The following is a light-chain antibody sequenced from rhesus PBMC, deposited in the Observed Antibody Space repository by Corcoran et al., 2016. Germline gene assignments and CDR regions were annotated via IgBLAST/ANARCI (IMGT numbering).Light chain of an antibody. V-gene: IGKV1-22*01. J-gene: IGKJ1*01. CDR1: QSISSS. CDR2: KAY. Sequence: DIQMTQSPSSLSASVGDTVTITCRASQSISSSLAWYQQKPGKAPNLLFYKAYTLHTGVPSRFSGSGSGTDFTLTISSLQSEDFATYYCQQYNGSPRTFGQGTKVEIK. CDR3: QQYNGSPRT.